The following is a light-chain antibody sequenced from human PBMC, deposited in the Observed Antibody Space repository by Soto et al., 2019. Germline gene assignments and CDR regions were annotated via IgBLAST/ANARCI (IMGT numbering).Light chain of an antibody. CDR1: SSDVGGHNY. Sequence: QSALTQPPSASGSPGQSVTISCTGTSSDVGGHNYVSWYQQHPGKAPKLMIYEVSKRPSGVPDRFSGSRSGNTASLTVSGLQAEDEADYYCSSYAGYNNYVFGAGTKVTVL. CDR2: EVS. CDR3: SSYAGYNNYV. V-gene: IGLV2-8*01. J-gene: IGLJ1*01.